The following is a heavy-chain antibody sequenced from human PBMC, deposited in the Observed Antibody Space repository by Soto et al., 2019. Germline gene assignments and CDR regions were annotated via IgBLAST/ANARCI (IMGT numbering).Heavy chain of an antibody. Sequence: QVQLVESGGGVVQPGRSLRLSCAASGFTFSSYAMHWVRQAPGKGLEWVAVISYDGSNKYYADSVKGRFTISRDNSKNTLYLQMNSLRAEDTAVYYCARDKGGSGSYDWFDPWGQGTLVTVSS. CDR3: ARDKGGSGSYDWFDP. J-gene: IGHJ5*02. CDR1: GFTFSSYA. V-gene: IGHV3-30-3*01. D-gene: IGHD3-10*01. CDR2: ISYDGSNK.